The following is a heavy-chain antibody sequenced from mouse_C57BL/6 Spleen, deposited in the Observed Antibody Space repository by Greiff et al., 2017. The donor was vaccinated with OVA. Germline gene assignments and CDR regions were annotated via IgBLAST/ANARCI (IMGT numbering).Heavy chain of an antibody. V-gene: IGHV1-69*01. J-gene: IGHJ2*01. CDR2: IDPSDSYT. D-gene: IGHD1-1*01. CDR1: GYTFTSYW. Sequence: QVQLQQPGAELVMPGASVKLSCKASGYTFTSYWMHWVKQRPGQGLEWIGEIDPSDSYTNYNQKFKGKSTLTVDKSSSTAYMQLSSLTSEDSAVYYCAYGSSYEDYFDYWGQGTTLTVSS. CDR3: AYGSSYEDYFDY.